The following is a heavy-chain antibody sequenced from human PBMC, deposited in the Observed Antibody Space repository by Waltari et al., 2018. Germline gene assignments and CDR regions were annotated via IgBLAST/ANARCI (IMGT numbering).Heavy chain of an antibody. Sequence: QVHLVQSGAAVKKPGSSVKVSCTASGGTFGSYPITWVRPAPGQGREWMGGIVPLYYTTKYAQNFQGRVTITADKSTSTAYMELSSLRSEDTAIYYCAREDYGDYSFNYWGQGTLVTVS. J-gene: IGHJ4*02. D-gene: IGHD4-17*01. CDR1: GGTFGSYP. V-gene: IGHV1-69*06. CDR3: AREDYGDYSFNY. CDR2: IVPLYYTT.